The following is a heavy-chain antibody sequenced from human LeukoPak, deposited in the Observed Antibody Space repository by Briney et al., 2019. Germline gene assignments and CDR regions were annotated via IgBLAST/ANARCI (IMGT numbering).Heavy chain of an antibody. CDR2: IRYDGSNK. Sequence: GGSLRLSCAASGFTFSSYGMHWVRQAPGKGLEWVAFIRYDGSNKYYADSVKGRFTISRDNSKNTLYLQMNSLRAEDTAVYYCAKLDWNVVLYAFDIWGQGTMVTVSS. J-gene: IGHJ3*02. CDR3: AKLDWNVVLYAFDI. D-gene: IGHD1-1*01. V-gene: IGHV3-30*02. CDR1: GFTFSSYG.